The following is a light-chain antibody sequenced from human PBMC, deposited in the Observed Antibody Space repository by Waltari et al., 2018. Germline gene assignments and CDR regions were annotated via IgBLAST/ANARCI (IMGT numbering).Light chain of an antibody. CDR2: YDS. CDR1: NIGSKS. Sequence: SYVLTQPPSVSVAPGKTARITCGGKNIGSKSVHWYQQKPGQAPVLVIYYDSDWPSGIPERFSGSNSGNTATLTISRVEAGDEADYYCQVWDSSSDRFGGGTKLTVL. J-gene: IGLJ2*01. CDR3: QVWDSSSDR. V-gene: IGLV3-21*04.